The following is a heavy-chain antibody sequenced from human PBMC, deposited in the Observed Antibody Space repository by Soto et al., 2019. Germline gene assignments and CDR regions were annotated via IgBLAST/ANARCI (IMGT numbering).Heavy chain of an antibody. Sequence: ESGGGLVQPGGSLRLSCAASGFTFSNYAMSWVRQAPGKGLEWVSAISGSGGSTYYADSVKGRFTVSRDNSKNTLYLQMKGLRADDPAIDYRAKNPGGYDYIWWTYPPRVYFDYWGQGTLVTVSS. CDR3: AKNPGGYDYIWWTYPPRVYFDY. CDR2: ISGSGGST. J-gene: IGHJ4*02. D-gene: IGHD3-16*02. CDR1: GFTFSNYA. V-gene: IGHV3-23*01.